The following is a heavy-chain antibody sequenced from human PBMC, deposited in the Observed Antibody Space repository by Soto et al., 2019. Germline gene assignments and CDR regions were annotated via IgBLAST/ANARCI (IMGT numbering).Heavy chain of an antibody. J-gene: IGHJ5*02. Sequence: ASVKVSCKSSGYTFTHYDMHWVRQAPGQGLEWMGIINPSDGNTSYAQDFQGRVTMTRDTSTSTVYMELSSLRSEDTAVYYCARGAYYTTGGGPWGQGTLVTVSS. CDR1: GYTFTHYD. D-gene: IGHD3-3*01. CDR2: INPSDGNT. CDR3: ARGAYYTTGGGP. V-gene: IGHV1-46*03.